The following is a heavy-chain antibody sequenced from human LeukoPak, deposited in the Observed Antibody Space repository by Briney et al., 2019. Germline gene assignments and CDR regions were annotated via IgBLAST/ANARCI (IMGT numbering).Heavy chain of an antibody. Sequence: GASVKVSCKASGYTFTSYGISWVRQAPGQGLEWMGWISAYNGNTNYAQKLQGRVTMTTDTSTSTAYMELRSLRSDDTAVYYCAKDLLIDSSSWYGDYWGQGTLVTVSS. D-gene: IGHD6-13*01. CDR2: ISAYNGNT. CDR1: GYTFTSYG. CDR3: AKDLLIDSSSWYGDY. V-gene: IGHV1-18*01. J-gene: IGHJ4*02.